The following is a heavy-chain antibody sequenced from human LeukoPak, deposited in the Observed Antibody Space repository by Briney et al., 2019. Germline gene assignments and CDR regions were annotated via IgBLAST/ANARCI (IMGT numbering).Heavy chain of an antibody. CDR3: ARNALYDYVWGSYRFDAFDI. CDR2: INHSGST. CDR1: GGSFSGYY. D-gene: IGHD3-16*02. Sequence: PSETLSLTCAVYGGSFSGYYWSWIRQPPGKGLEWIGEINHSGSTNYNPSLKSRVTISVDTSKNQFSLKLSSVTAADTAVYYCARNALYDYVWGSYRFDAFDIWGQGTMVTVSS. J-gene: IGHJ3*02. V-gene: IGHV4-34*01.